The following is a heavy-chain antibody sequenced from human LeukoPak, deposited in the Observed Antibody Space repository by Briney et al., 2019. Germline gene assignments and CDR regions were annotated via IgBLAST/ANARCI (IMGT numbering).Heavy chain of an antibody. Sequence: GRSLRLSCAASGFTFSSYGMHWVRQAPGKGLEWVAVIWYDGSNKYYADSGKGRFTISRDNSKNTLYLQMNSLRAEDTAVYYCARRGTWLYNGNYQYYMDVWGKGTTVTVSS. J-gene: IGHJ6*03. D-gene: IGHD1-14*01. CDR2: IWYDGSNK. CDR1: GFTFSSYG. CDR3: ARRGTWLYNGNYQYYMDV. V-gene: IGHV3-33*01.